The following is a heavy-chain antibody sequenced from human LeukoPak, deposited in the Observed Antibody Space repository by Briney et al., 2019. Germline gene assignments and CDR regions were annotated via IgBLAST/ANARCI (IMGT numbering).Heavy chain of an antibody. Sequence: ASVNVSCKTSGYTFSSFDINWVRQATGQGLGWMGWMNTNSGNTGYAQKFQGRITMTRNISISTAYMELSSLRSEDTAVYYCARGWYPSGREVTHSQYYYMDVWGKGSTITVSS. CDR3: ARGWYPSGREVTHSQYYYMDV. CDR1: GYTFSSFD. V-gene: IGHV1-8*02. D-gene: IGHD6-13*01. J-gene: IGHJ6*03. CDR2: MNTNSGNT.